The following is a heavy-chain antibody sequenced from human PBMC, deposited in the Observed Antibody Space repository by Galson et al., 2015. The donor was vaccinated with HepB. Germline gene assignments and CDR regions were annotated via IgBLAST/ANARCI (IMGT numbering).Heavy chain of an antibody. CDR1: GGTFSRYA. D-gene: IGHD2-21*02. CDR3: ARDRYCGGDCYSWYFDL. V-gene: IGHV1-69*04. CDR2: IIPILGIA. Sequence: SVKVSCKASGGTFSRYAISWVRQAPGQGLEWMGRIIPILGIANYAQKFQGRVTITADKSTSTAYMELSSLRSEDTAVYYCARDRYCGGDCYSWYFDLWGRGTLVTVSS. J-gene: IGHJ2*01.